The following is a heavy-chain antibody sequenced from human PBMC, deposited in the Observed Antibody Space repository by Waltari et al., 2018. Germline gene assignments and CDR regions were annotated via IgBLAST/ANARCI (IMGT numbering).Heavy chain of an antibody. V-gene: IGHV4-39*01. CDR2: IYYNGNT. CDR3: ASLLTGD. J-gene: IGHJ4*02. CDR1: GGAITTTNYY. Sequence: QLQVQESGPGLVKPSETLSLTCTVSGGAITTTNYYWGWIRQPPGKGPEWIGSIYYNGNTYYNPSLKSRVTISADTSKNQFSLNLNSVTAADTAVYYCASLLTGDWGQGVLVTVSS. D-gene: IGHD3-9*01.